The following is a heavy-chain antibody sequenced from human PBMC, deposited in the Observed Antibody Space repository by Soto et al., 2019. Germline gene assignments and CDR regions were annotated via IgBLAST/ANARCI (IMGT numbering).Heavy chain of an antibody. CDR2: ISSSGNS. Sequence: KPSETLSLTCTVSGDSISSGTHYWNWIPQHPGKVLEWIGYISSSGNSYYSPSLKSRVFMSVDTSKNLFSLKLRGLTSEDTAVYYCARSSGGVFGIIIEGTNWFAPWGQGTLVTVSS. CDR1: GDSISSGTHY. V-gene: IGHV4-31*03. J-gene: IGHJ5*02. CDR3: ARSSGGVFGIIIEGTNWFAP. D-gene: IGHD3-16*01.